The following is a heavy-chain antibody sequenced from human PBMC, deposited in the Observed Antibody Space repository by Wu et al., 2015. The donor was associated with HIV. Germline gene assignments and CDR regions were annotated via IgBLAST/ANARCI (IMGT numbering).Heavy chain of an antibody. J-gene: IGHJ4*02. CDR2: ISAYNGNT. V-gene: IGHV1-18*01. CDR3: ARAHPGYSGYDIQLGYYDSSGYLDY. CDR1: GYTFTSYG. D-gene: IGHD3-22*01. Sequence: QVQLVQSGAEVKKPGASVKVSCKASGYTFTSYGISWVRQAPGQGLEWMGWISAYNGNTNYAQKLQGRVTMTTDTSTSTAYMELRSLRSDDTAVYYCARAHPGYSGYDIQLGYYDSSGYLDYWGRGNAGHRLL.